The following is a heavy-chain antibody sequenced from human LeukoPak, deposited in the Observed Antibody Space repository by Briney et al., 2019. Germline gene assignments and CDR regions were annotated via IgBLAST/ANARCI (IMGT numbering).Heavy chain of an antibody. Sequence: GGSLRLSCAGSGFTFSSYGMSWVRQAPGKGLEWVSAISGSGGSTYYADSVKGRFTISRDNSKNTLYLQMNSLRAEDTAVYYCARASAVVAASFSGYYYYMDVWGKGTTVTVSS. V-gene: IGHV3-23*01. CDR3: ARASAVVAASFSGYYYYMDV. J-gene: IGHJ6*03. CDR2: ISGSGGST. CDR1: GFTFSSYG. D-gene: IGHD2-15*01.